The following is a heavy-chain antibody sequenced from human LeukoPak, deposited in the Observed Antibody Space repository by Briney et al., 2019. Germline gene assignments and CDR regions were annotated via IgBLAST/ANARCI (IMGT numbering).Heavy chain of an antibody. D-gene: IGHD6-13*01. CDR1: GGSISSGDYY. Sequence: SETLSLTCTVSGGSISSGDYYWSWIRQPPGKGLEWIGYIYYSGSTYYNPSLKSRVTISVDKSKNQFSLKLSSVTAADTAVYYCASSLSWSFDYWGQGTLVTVSS. V-gene: IGHV4-30-4*08. CDR2: IYYSGST. CDR3: ASSLSWSFDY. J-gene: IGHJ4*02.